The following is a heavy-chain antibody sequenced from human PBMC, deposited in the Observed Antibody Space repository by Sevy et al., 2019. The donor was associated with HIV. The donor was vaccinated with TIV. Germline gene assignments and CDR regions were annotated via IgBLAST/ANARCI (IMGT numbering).Heavy chain of an antibody. Sequence: SQTLSLTCAISGDSVSSNRAAWNWIRQSPSRGLEWLGRTYYRSKWYNEYAVSVKSRITINPDTSKNQFSLQLNSVTPEDTAVFYCAREDYYDSSGYYYFDYWGQGTLVTVSS. CDR3: AREDYYDSSGYYYFDY. D-gene: IGHD3-22*01. CDR2: TYYRSKWYN. V-gene: IGHV6-1*01. CDR1: GDSVSSNRAA. J-gene: IGHJ4*02.